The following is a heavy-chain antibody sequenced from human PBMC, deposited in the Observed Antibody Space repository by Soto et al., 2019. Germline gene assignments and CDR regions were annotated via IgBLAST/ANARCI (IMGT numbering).Heavy chain of an antibody. CDR2: IYYTGST. D-gene: IGHD2-15*01. CDR3: VRGWQLPDY. Sequence: PSETLSLTCTVSGGSISTYYWGWMRQPPGKGLEWIGHIYYTGSTNYNPSLKSRVTISVDTSKNQLSLKVRSVTATDTAVYYCVRGWQLPDYWGQGTLVTVS. V-gene: IGHV4-59*08. J-gene: IGHJ4*02. CDR1: GGSISTYY.